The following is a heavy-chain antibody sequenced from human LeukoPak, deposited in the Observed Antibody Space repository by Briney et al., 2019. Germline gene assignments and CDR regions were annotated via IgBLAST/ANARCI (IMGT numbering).Heavy chain of an antibody. D-gene: IGHD6-25*01. J-gene: IGHJ5*02. CDR1: QYAFTDYA. V-gene: IGHV1-3*01. Sequence: ASVKVSCKASQYAFTDYAVHWVRQAPGQRLEWMGWINGGNGNTKYSQKLQGRVTITRDTSASTAYMELRSLRSEDTAVFYCARGPPRLNWFDPWGQGTLVTVSS. CDR3: ARGPPRLNWFDP. CDR2: INGGNGNT.